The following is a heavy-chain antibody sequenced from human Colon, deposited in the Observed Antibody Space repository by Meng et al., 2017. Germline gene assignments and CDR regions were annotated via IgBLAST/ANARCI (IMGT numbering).Heavy chain of an antibody. J-gene: IGHJ4*02. V-gene: IGHV4-4*02. CDR2: IYLSGST. CDR1: GGSISSSNC. D-gene: IGHD4-17*01. CDR3: ARVRIYGLSDY. Sequence: VQLEGSGQGMVRRSGNLSLTCAVSGGSISSSNCWSWVRQPPGKGLEWIGEIYLSGSTNYNPSLKSRVTISVDKSKNQFSLKLSSVTAADTAVYYCARVRIYGLSDYWGQGTLVTVSS.